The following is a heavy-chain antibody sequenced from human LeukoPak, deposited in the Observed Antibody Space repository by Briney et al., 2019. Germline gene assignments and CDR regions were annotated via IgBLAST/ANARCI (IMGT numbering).Heavy chain of an antibody. V-gene: IGHV3-23*01. Sequence: PGGSLRLSCAASGFTFSSYAMSWVRQAPGKGLEWVSAISGSGGSTYYADSVKGRFTISRDNSKNTLYLQMNSLRAEDTAVYYCANSRSQFAKWELLYYYGMDVWGQGTTVTVSS. J-gene: IGHJ6*02. CDR1: GFTFSSYA. CDR2: ISGSGGST. D-gene: IGHD1-26*01. CDR3: ANSRSQFAKWELLYYYGMDV.